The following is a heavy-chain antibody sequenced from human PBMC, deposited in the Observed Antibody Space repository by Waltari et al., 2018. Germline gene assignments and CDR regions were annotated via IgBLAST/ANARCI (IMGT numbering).Heavy chain of an antibody. V-gene: IGHV1-2*06. J-gene: IGHJ6*03. CDR1: GYTFTGYY. CDR3: ARGVVVPAAMQAHDYMDV. CDR2: INPNSGGT. D-gene: IGHD2-2*01. Sequence: QVQLVQSGAEVKKPGASVKVSCKASGYTFTGYYMHWVRQAPGKGLEWMGRINPNSGGTNYAQKFQGRVTMTRDTSISTAYMELSRLRSDDTAVYYCARGVVVPAAMQAHDYMDVWGKGTTVTVSS.